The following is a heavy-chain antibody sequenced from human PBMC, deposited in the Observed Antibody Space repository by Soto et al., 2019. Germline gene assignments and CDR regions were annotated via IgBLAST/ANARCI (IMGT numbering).Heavy chain of an antibody. J-gene: IGHJ5*02. CDR2: IYHSGST. CDR1: GGSISSGGYS. CDR3: ARDQLEGNWFDP. D-gene: IGHD1-1*01. Sequence: QMQLQESGSGLVRPSQTLSLTCAVSGGSISSGGYSWNWIRQPPGKGLEWIGYIYHSGSTLDNPSLNSRVTISVDKSKNQFSLKLTSVTAADTAVYYCARDQLEGNWFDPWGQGTLVTVSS. V-gene: IGHV4-30-2*01.